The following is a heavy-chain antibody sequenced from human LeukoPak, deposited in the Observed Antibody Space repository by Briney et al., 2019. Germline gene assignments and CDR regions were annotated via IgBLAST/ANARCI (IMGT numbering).Heavy chain of an antibody. CDR2: ISSSSSYI. V-gene: IGHV3-21*01. J-gene: IGHJ5*02. Sequence: PGGSLRLSCAASGFTFSSYSMNWVRQAPGKGLEWVSSISSSSSYIYYADSVKGRFIISRDNAKNSLYLRMNSLRAEDTAVYYCAREMAVKLERPVSWFDPWGQGTLVTVSS. CDR3: AREMAVKLERPVSWFDP. D-gene: IGHD1-1*01. CDR1: GFTFSSYS.